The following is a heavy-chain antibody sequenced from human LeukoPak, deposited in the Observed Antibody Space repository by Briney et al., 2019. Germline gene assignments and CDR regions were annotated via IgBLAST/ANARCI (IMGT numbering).Heavy chain of an antibody. CDR2: IKQDGSEK. J-gene: IGHJ4*02. CDR3: ARDSAIRGVSTD. CDR1: GFTFSSFW. D-gene: IGHD3-10*01. Sequence: GGSLRLSCGASGFTFSSFWMSWVRQAPGKGLEWVANIKQDGSEKYYVDSVKGRFTISRDNAKNSLYLQMNSLRAEDTAVYYCARDSAIRGVSTDWGQGTLVTVSS. V-gene: IGHV3-7*04.